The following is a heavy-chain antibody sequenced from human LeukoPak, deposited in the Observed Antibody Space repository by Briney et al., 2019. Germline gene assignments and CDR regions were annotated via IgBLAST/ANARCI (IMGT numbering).Heavy chain of an antibody. CDR1: GFTFSSYA. V-gene: IGHV3-30-3*01. CDR2: ISYDGSNK. Sequence: PGGSLRLSCAASGFTFSSYAMHWVRQAPGKGLEWVAVISYDGSNKYYADSVKGRFTISRDNSKNTLYLQMNSLRAEDTAVYYCARIEGAGTFDYWGQEPLVTVP. J-gene: IGHJ4*02. D-gene: IGHD6-19*01. CDR3: ARIEGAGTFDY.